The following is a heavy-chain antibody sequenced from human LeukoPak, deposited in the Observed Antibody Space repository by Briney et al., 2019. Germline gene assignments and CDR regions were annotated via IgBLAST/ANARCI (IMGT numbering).Heavy chain of an antibody. J-gene: IGHJ6*04. CDR1: GGSISSGYYY. D-gene: IGHD3-9*01. Sequence: SETLSLTCTVSGGSISSGYYYWSWIRQPPGKGLEWIGYIYYSGSTYYNPSLKSRVTISVDTSKNQFSLKLSSVTAADTAVYYCARELRYFDWIAYYYYGMDVSGKGSTVTVSS. V-gene: IGHV4-30-4*01. CDR3: ARELRYFDWIAYYYYGMDV. CDR2: IYYSGST.